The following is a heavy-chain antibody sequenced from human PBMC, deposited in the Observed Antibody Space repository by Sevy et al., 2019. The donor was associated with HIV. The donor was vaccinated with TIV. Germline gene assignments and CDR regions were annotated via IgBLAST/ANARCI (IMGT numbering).Heavy chain of an antibody. Sequence: GGSLRLSCAASGFTFSSYDMHWVRQATGKGLEWFSAIGTAGDTYYPGSVKGRFTISRENAKNSLYLQMNTLGAGETVLYYFVRGGGGGYSGSPYYFDYWGQGTLVTVSS. D-gene: IGHD1-26*01. CDR3: VRGGGGGYSGSPYYFDY. V-gene: IGHV3-13*01. J-gene: IGHJ4*02. CDR1: GFTFSSYD. CDR2: IGTAGDT.